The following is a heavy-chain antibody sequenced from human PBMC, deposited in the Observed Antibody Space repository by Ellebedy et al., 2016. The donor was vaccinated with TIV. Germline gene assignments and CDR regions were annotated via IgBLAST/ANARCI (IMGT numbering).Heavy chain of an antibody. CDR1: GFTFSSYS. V-gene: IGHV3-48*04. CDR2: SSTSGTTI. CDR3: GRDSVRGLIAL. Sequence: GESLKISCLASGFTFSSYSMNWVRQAPGKGLEWISYSSTSGTTIYYADSVKGWFAISRDNTRNSLYLQMDNLRVEDTAVYYCGRDSVRGLIALWGQGTLVTVSS. D-gene: IGHD3-10*01. J-gene: IGHJ4*02.